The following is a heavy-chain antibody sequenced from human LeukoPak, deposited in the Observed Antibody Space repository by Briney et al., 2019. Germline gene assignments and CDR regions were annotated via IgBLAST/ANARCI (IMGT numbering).Heavy chain of an antibody. CDR3: ARVGRDGYLDY. J-gene: IGHJ4*02. CDR1: GGSISSYY. CDR2: IYYSGST. D-gene: IGHD5-24*01. V-gene: IGHV4-59*01. Sequence: SETLSLTCTVSGGSISSYYWSWIRQPPGKGLEWIGYIYYSGSTNYNPSLKSRVTISVDTSKNQFSLKMSSVTAADTAVYYCARVGRDGYLDYWGQGTLVTVSS.